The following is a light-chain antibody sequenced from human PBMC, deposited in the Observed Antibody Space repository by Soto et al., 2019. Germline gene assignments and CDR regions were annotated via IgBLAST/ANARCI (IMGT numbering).Light chain of an antibody. CDR3: VQHNSYPRT. V-gene: IGKV1-17*01. CDR1: QGIGGD. J-gene: IGKJ1*01. CDR2: ATS. Sequence: DIQMTQSPSSLSASEGDRVTITCRASQGIGGDAGWYQQKPGKPPKRLLYATSTLQSGIPPRFSGGGFGTEFTLTISSLQPEDFATYYCVQHNSYPRTFGQGTRVEMK.